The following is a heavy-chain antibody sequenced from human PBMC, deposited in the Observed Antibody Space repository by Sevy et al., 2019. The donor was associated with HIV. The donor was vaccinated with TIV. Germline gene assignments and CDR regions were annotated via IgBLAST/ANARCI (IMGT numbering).Heavy chain of an antibody. J-gene: IGHJ4*02. CDR3: AGETYYYGSGSEVDDY. CDR1: GGSFSGYY. V-gene: IGHV4-34*01. CDR2: INHSGST. Sequence: SETLSLTCAVYGGSFSGYYWSWIRQPPGKGLEWIGEINHSGSTNYNPSLKSRVTISVDTSKNQFSLKLSSVTAADTAVYYCAGETYYYGSGSEVDDYWGQGTLVTVSS. D-gene: IGHD3-10*01.